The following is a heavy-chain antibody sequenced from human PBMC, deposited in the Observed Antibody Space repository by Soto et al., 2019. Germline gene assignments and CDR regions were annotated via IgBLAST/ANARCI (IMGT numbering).Heavy chain of an antibody. CDR3: ARDSLWFGEPRGVDV. V-gene: IGHV1-2*04. J-gene: IGHJ6*02. CDR2: INPHSGGT. Sequence: QVQLVQSGAEVTKPGASVKVSCKASGYTFTGYYMHWVRQAPGQGLEWMGWINPHSGGTNYAQNFQGWVTMTSDTSISTAYMELSRLRSDDTAVYYCARDSLWFGEPRGVDVWGQGTTVTVSS. CDR1: GYTFTGYY. D-gene: IGHD3-10*01.